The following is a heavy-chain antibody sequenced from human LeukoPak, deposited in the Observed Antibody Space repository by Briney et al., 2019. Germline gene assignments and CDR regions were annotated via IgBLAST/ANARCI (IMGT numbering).Heavy chain of an antibody. CDR1: GYTFTSYA. CDR2: IIPIFGTA. D-gene: IGHD3-22*01. V-gene: IGHV1-69*13. Sequence: GASVKVSCKASGYTFTSYAMHWVRQAPGQGLEWMGGIIPIFGTANYAQKFQGRVTITADESTSTAYMELSSLRSEDTAVYYCASSEYYDSSGYYGEVFDYWGQGTLVTVSS. CDR3: ASSEYYDSSGYYGEVFDY. J-gene: IGHJ4*02.